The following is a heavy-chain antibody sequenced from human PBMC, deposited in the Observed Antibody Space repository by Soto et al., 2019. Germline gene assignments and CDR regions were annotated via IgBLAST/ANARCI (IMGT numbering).Heavy chain of an antibody. CDR3: ARQWELSGYDYGMDV. J-gene: IGHJ6*01. CDR2: MSPSSGYT. V-gene: IGHV1-8*01. Sequence: HVQLVQSGAEVKKPGASLQFSCKASGYTFTSYDINWVRQATGQGLEWMGWMSPSSGYTGYPQKFQGRVTMTRDNCIRPAYMQLSSLRSEDTAAYYCARQWELSGYDYGMDVWGQGTTVTVSS. D-gene: IGHD1-26*01. CDR1: GYTFTSYD.